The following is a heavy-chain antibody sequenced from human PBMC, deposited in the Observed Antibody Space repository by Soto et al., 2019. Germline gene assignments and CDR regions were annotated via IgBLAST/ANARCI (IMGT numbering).Heavy chain of an antibody. V-gene: IGHV3-9*01. J-gene: IGHJ5*02. CDR2: INWNSGIT. CDR1: GFTFEDHA. Sequence: LRLSCAAIGFTFEDHAMHWIRQVPGKGLEWVAGINWNSGITGYADSVKGRFTISRDNANNSLHLEMNSLKTEDTAFYYCAKGRGALTVVSNWFDPWGQGTLVTVSS. CDR3: AKGRGALTVVSNWFDP. D-gene: IGHD3-22*01.